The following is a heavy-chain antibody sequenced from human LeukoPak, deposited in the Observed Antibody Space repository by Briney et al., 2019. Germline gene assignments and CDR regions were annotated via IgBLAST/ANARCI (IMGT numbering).Heavy chain of an antibody. V-gene: IGHV3-23*01. CDR3: AKLGGNYGSGSYQAFDI. Sequence: AGGSLRLSCAASGFTFSSYAMSWVRQAPGKGLEWVSAISGSGGSTYYADSVKGRFTISRDNSKNTLYLQMNSLRAEDTAVYYCAKLGGNYGSGSYQAFDIWGQGTMVTVSS. D-gene: IGHD3-10*01. J-gene: IGHJ3*02. CDR1: GFTFSSYA. CDR2: ISGSGGST.